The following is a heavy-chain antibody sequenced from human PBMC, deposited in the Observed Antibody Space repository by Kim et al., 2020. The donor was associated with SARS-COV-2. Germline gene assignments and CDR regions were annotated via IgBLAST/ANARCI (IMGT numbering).Heavy chain of an antibody. D-gene: IGHD2-2*01. J-gene: IGHJ6*02. Sequence: GGSLRLSCAASGFTFSSYGMHWVRQAPGKGLEWVAVISYDGSNKYYADSVKGRFTISRDNSKNTLYLQMNSLRAEDTAVYYCAKDLWVPAAHMGSGWLWGMDVWGQGTTVTVSS. CDR3: AKDLWVPAAHMGSGWLWGMDV. CDR2: ISYDGSNK. CDR1: GFTFSSYG. V-gene: IGHV3-30*18.